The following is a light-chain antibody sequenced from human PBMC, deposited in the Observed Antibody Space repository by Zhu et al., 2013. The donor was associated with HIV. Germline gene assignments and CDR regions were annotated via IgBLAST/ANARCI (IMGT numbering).Light chain of an antibody. CDR2: DAS. CDR3: QQYNTYSGT. Sequence: EIVLTQSPATLSLSPGERATLSCRASQSVGRSLAWYQQKPGPAPRLLIYDASDRATGIPARFSGSGSGTDFTLTISSLEPEDFATYYCQQYNTYSGTFGQGTKVEIK. V-gene: IGKV3-11*01. CDR1: QSVGRS. J-gene: IGKJ1*01.